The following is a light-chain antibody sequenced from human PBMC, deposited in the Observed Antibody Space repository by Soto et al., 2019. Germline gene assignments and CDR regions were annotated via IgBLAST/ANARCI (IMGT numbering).Light chain of an antibody. V-gene: IGLV1-44*01. CDR1: SSNIGSNT. Sequence: QSALTQPPSASETPGQRVTISCSGSSSNIGSNTVSWYQQVPRTAPKLLIYSNNQRPSRVPDRFSGSKSGTSASLAISGLQSEDEADYYCATWDDSLNALVFGGGTKLTVL. J-gene: IGLJ2*01. CDR3: ATWDDSLNALV. CDR2: SNN.